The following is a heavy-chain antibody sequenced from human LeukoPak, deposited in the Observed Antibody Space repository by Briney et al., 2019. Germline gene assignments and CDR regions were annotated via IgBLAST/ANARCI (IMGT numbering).Heavy chain of an antibody. Sequence: ASVKVSCKASGYTFTSYDINWVRHATGQGLELMGWMNPNSGNTGYAQKFQGRVTMTRNTSISTAYMELSSLRSEDTAVYYCARPPGSGYSFDYWGQGTLVTVSS. J-gene: IGHJ4*02. V-gene: IGHV1-8*01. CDR1: GYTFTSYD. D-gene: IGHD3-22*01. CDR2: MNPNSGNT. CDR3: ARPPGSGYSFDY.